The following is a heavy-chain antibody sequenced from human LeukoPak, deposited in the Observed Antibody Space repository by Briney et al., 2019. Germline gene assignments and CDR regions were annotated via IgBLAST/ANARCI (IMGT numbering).Heavy chain of an antibody. CDR1: GGTFSSYA. V-gene: IGHV1-8*02. CDR2: MNPNSGNT. D-gene: IGHD5-18*01. CDR3: ATGIHTAMVNKY. J-gene: IGHJ4*02. Sequence: ASVKVSCKASGGTFSSYAINWVRQATGQGLEWMGWMNPNSGNTGYAQKFQGRVTMTRNTSISTAYMELSSLRSEDTAVYYCATGIHTAMVNKYWGQGTLVTVSS.